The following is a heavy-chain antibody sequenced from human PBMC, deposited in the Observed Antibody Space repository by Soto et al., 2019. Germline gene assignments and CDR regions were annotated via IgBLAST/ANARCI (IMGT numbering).Heavy chain of an antibody. J-gene: IGHJ4*02. V-gene: IGHV3-23*01. CDR2: ISGSGGST. CDR3: AKDLSGITIYSGGFYFDY. Sequence: GGSLRLSCAASGFTFSSYAMSWVRQAPGKGLEWVSAISGSGGSTYYADSVKGRFTISRDNSKNTLYLQMNSLRAEDTAVYYCAKDLSGITIYSGGFYFDYWGQGTLVTVSS. CDR1: GFTFSSYA. D-gene: IGHD3-9*01.